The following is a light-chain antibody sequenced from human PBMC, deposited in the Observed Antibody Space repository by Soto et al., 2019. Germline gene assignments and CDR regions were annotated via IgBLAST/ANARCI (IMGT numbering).Light chain of an antibody. CDR3: QHYNSFPYT. V-gene: IGKV1-5*03. CDR2: EAS. J-gene: IGKJ2*01. Sequence: DIQMTQSPSSLSASVGDRVTITCRASQTLIFSLAWYQHKPGKAPKLLIFEASSLESGVPSRFIGSGSGTEFSLTISRLQPDDFATYYCQHYNSFPYTFGQGTKLE. CDR1: QTLIFS.